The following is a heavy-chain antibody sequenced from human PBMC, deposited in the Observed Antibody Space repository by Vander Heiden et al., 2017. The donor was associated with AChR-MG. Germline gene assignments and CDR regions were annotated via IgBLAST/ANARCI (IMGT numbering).Heavy chain of an antibody. J-gene: IGHJ4*02. CDR2: IYWDDDK. D-gene: IGHD1-20*01. CDR3: AHRGYNWNRFDY. V-gene: IGHV2-5*02. Sequence: QITLKESGPTLVKPTQTLTLTCTFSGFSLSTSGVGVGWIRQPPGKALEWLALIYWDDDKRYSPSLKSRLTITKDTSKNQVFLTMTNMDPVDTATYYCAHRGYNWNRFDYWGQGTLVTVSS. CDR1: GFSLSTSGVG.